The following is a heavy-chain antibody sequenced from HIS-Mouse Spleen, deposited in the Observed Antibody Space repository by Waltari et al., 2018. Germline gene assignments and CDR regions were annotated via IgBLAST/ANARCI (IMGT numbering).Heavy chain of an antibody. J-gene: IGHJ4*02. Sequence: EVQLLESGGGLVQPGGLLRLSCAAPALTLSSYAMSWVCQARGKGVEWVSAIRGSGGSTYDADSVKGRFTISRDNSKNTLYLQMNSLRAEDTAVYYCARYSSSWFDYWGQGTLVTVSS. CDR1: ALTLSSYA. CDR3: ARYSSSWFDY. CDR2: IRGSGGST. D-gene: IGHD6-13*01. V-gene: IGHV3-23*01.